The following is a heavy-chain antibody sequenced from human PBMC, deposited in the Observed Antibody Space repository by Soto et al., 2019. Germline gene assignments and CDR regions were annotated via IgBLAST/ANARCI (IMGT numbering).Heavy chain of an antibody. V-gene: IGHV3-33*01. Sequence: QVQLVESGGGVVRPGGSLTLSCAASGFTFSDYAMHWVRQAPGKGLEWVAVIWFDGSQEYYADSLKGRFIISRDNSRDTAFLQMTSLRAEDTAVYYCARGYGDYPEDRWGQGTLVTVSS. CDR2: IWFDGSQE. CDR3: ARGYGDYPEDR. J-gene: IGHJ5*02. D-gene: IGHD4-17*01. CDR1: GFTFSDYA.